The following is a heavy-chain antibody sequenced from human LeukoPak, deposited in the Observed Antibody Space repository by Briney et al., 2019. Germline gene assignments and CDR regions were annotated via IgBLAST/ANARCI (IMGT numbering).Heavy chain of an antibody. D-gene: IGHD1-26*01. CDR3: ARGHRPSYNFDY. Sequence: PGGSLRLSCAASGFTVNSNYMSWVRQAPGKGLEWVSVIYSGGSTNYADSVKGRFTISRDNSKNKLYLQMNGRRAEDTAVYYCARGHRPSYNFDYWGQGTLVTVSS. J-gene: IGHJ4*02. CDR2: IYSGGST. CDR1: GFTVNSNY. V-gene: IGHV3-53*01.